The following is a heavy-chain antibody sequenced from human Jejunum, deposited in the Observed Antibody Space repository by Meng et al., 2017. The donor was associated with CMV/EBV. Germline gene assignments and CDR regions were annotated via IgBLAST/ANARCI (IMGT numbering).Heavy chain of an antibody. J-gene: IGHJ4*02. CDR3: TTLYGDSIS. V-gene: IGHV4-4*02. Sequence: QVQRQGSGPGLVKPSGTLSLTCDVSGGSIRNDRWWSWVRQAPGKGLEWIGEIYHSGRTNYNPSVKSRVSMSVDKSQNHFSLRLSSVTAADTAVYYCTTLYGDSISWGQGTLVTVSS. CDR1: GGSIRNDRW. D-gene: IGHD4-17*01. CDR2: IYHSGRT.